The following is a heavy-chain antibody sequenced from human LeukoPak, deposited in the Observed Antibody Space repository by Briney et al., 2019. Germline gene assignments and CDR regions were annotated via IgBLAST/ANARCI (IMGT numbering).Heavy chain of an antibody. D-gene: IGHD6-19*01. CDR1: AVPFSNYD. CDR3: TRAVAGHPD. J-gene: IGHJ4*02. V-gene: IGHV4-34*01. CDR2: INHSGYT. Sequence: SETLSLTCAVSAVPFSNYDWSWVRQSPRQGLELSGAINHSGYTNYNPSRKSPLTMSIDTSKNHFSLILPSVTAADAGVYYCTRAVAGHPDWGQGTLVTVSS.